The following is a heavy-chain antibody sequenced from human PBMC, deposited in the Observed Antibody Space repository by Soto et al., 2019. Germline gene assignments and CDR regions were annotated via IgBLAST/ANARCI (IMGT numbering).Heavy chain of an antibody. D-gene: IGHD6-6*01. CDR3: ARDRRVWSEYSSSYYFDY. CDR2: IYYSGST. Sequence: SETLSLTCTVSGGSISSGGYYWSWIRQHPGKGLEWIGYIYYSGSTYYNPSLKSRVTISVDTSKNQFSLKLSSVTAADTAVYYCARDRRVWSEYSSSYYFDYWGQGTLVTVSS. V-gene: IGHV4-31*03. CDR1: GGSISSGGYY. J-gene: IGHJ4*02.